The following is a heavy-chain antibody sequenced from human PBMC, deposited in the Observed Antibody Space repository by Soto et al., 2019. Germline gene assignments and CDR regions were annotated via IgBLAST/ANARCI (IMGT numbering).Heavy chain of an antibody. V-gene: IGHV3-23*01. CDR1: GFTSSSYA. Sequence: GGSLRLSCAASGFTSSSYAMSWVRQAPGKGLEWVSAISGSGGSTYYADSVKGRFTISRDNSKNTLYLQMNSLRAEDTAVYYCAKALAVAGIIYYFDYWGQGTLVTVSS. D-gene: IGHD6-19*01. CDR2: ISGSGGST. J-gene: IGHJ4*02. CDR3: AKALAVAGIIYYFDY.